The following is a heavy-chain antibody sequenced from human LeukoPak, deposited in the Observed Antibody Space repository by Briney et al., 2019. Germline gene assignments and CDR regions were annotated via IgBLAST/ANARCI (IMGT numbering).Heavy chain of an antibody. CDR2: IYTSGST. CDR3: AREALHIVVVTAIPQPSLANWFDP. CDR1: GGSISSYY. J-gene: IGHJ5*02. V-gene: IGHV4-4*07. Sequence: PSETLSLTCTVSGGSISSYYWSWIRQPAGKGLEWIGRIYTSGSTNYNPSLKSRVTMSVDTSKNQFSLKLSSVTAADTAVYYCAREALHIVVVTAIPQPSLANWFDPWGQGTLVTVSS. D-gene: IGHD2-21*02.